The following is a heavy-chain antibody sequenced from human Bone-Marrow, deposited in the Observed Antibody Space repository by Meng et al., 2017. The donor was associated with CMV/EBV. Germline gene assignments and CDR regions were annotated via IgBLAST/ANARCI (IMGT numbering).Heavy chain of an antibody. V-gene: IGHV3-30*03. CDR3: VRDIRSEPTGCQL. D-gene: IGHD1-14*01. CDR2: VSYDGSNK. CDR1: GFMFSNCV. Sequence: LCLTCAASGFMFSNCVMYWVRQAPGKGLEWVAVVSYDGSNKYYADSVKGRFTISRDNSKSPLYLQMNSLRAEDTAVYYCVRDIRSEPTGCQLWGQGTLVTVSS. J-gene: IGHJ4*02.